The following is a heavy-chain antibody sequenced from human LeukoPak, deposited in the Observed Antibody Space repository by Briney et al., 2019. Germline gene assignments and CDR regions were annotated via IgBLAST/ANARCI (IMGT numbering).Heavy chain of an antibody. CDR1: GGTFSSYA. CDR3: ARVYGSEGDAFDI. CDR2: IIPIFGTA. Sequence: SVKVSCKASGGTFSSYAISWVRQAPGQGLEWMGGIIPIFGTANYAQKFQGRVTITTDGSTSTAYMELSSLRSEDTAVYYCARVYGSEGDAFDIWGQGTMVTVSS. D-gene: IGHD3-10*01. V-gene: IGHV1-69*05. J-gene: IGHJ3*02.